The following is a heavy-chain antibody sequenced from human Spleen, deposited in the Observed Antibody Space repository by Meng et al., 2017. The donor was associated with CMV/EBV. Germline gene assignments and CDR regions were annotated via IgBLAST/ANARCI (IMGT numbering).Heavy chain of an antibody. CDR3: ARHTPSVFYYYGMDV. CDR1: GYIFTRYW. J-gene: IGHJ6*02. CDR2: IYPGDSDT. V-gene: IGHV5-51*01. D-gene: IGHD1-14*01. Sequence: GESLKISCKGSGYIFTRYWIGWVRQMPGKGLEWMGIIYPGDSDTRYSPSFQGQVTISADKSISTAYLQWSSLKASDTAMYYCARHTPSVFYYYGMDVWGQGTTVTVSS.